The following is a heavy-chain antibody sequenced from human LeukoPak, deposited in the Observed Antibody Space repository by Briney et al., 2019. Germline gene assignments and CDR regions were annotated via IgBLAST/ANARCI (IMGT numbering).Heavy chain of an antibody. V-gene: IGHV3-23*01. D-gene: IGHD6-13*01. Sequence: GGSLRLSCTASGYIFSNFGISWVRQAPGKGLEWVSTITSSGGNTYYAQTVKGRFTISRDDSKNTMSLQMSSLRVEDTAIYYCVKSRESSIWYSLGDYWGQGTVVTVS. CDR1: GYIFSNFG. CDR3: VKSRESSIWYSLGDY. CDR2: ITSSGGNT. J-gene: IGHJ4*02.